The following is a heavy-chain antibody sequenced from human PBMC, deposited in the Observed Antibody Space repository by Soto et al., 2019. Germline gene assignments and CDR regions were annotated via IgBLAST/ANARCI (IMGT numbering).Heavy chain of an antibody. CDR1: GFTFSSYW. Sequence: EVQLVESGGGLVQPGGSLRLSCVDSGFTFSSYWMSWVRQAPVKGLEWVGNIKQDGSEENYVDSVKGRFTISRDNAKNLMYLQKNSLGAEDTGVYYWARIASSGRGWDGWGQGTTVVVSS. J-gene: IGHJ6*02. D-gene: IGHD3-10*01. CDR3: ARIASSGRGWDG. V-gene: IGHV3-7*01. CDR2: IKQDGSEE.